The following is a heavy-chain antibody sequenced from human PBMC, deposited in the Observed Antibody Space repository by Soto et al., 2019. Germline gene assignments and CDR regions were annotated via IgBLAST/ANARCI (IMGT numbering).Heavy chain of an antibody. CDR2: VSHDGRNT. Sequence: VQLVESGGGVVQPGRSLRLSCAASGFTFSDYAMHWVRQAPGKGLEWVAVVSHDGRNTHYADSVKGRFTISRDSSKNXXXXXXXXXXXXDTXXXXXXXGGRQWLVTSDFNYWGQGALVTVSS. CDR1: GFTFSDYA. D-gene: IGHD6-19*01. V-gene: IGHV3-30*03. J-gene: IGHJ4*02. CDR3: XXGGRQWLVTSDFNY.